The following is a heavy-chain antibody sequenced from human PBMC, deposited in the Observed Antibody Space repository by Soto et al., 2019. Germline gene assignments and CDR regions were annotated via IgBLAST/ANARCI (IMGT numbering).Heavy chain of an antibody. Sequence: QVQLVESGGGVVQPGRSLRLSCAASGFTFSSYAMHWVRQAPGKGLEWVAVISYDGSNKYYADSVKGRFTISRDNSKNTLYLQMNSLRAEDTAVYYCARASSGYYPFDYWGQGTLVTVSS. CDR3: ARASSGYYPFDY. D-gene: IGHD3-22*01. CDR2: ISYDGSNK. V-gene: IGHV3-30-3*01. J-gene: IGHJ4*02. CDR1: GFTFSSYA.